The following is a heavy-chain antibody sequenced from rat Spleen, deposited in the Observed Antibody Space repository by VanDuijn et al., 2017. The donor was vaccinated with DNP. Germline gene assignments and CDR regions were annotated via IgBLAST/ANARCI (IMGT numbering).Heavy chain of an antibody. J-gene: IGHJ2*01. D-gene: IGHD1-9*01. Sequence: EVQLVDSGGGLVQPGGSLKLSCVASGFTFNNYWMTWIRQPPGKGLEWVASISNTGSSTYYPDSVKGRFTISRDNAKTTLYLQMNSLRSEDTATYYCTSHGYNSDEFDYWGQGVMVTVSS. CDR3: TSHGYNSDEFDY. V-gene: IGHV5-31*01. CDR1: GFTFNNYW. CDR2: ISNTGSST.